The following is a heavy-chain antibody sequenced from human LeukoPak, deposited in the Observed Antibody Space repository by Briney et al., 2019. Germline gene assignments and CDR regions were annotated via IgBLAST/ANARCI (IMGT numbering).Heavy chain of an antibody. V-gene: IGHV4-30-4*08. CDR3: ARGHSGSYYFDY. CDR2: IYYSGST. Sequence: SETLSPTCTVSGGSISSGDYYWSWIRQPPGKGLEWIGYIYYSGSTYYNPSLKSRVTISVDTSKNQFSLKLSSVTAADTAVYYCARGHSGSYYFDYWGQGTLITVSS. D-gene: IGHD1-26*01. J-gene: IGHJ4*02. CDR1: GGSISSGDYY.